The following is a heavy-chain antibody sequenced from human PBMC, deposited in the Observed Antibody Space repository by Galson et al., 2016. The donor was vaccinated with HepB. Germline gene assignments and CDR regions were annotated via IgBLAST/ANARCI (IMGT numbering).Heavy chain of an antibody. CDR3: VTAPWIKLWILFY. J-gene: IGHJ4*02. CDR1: GFTFSTAW. CDR2: IKSKTDGGTT. D-gene: IGHD5-18*01. V-gene: IGHV3-15*01. Sequence: SLRLSCAASGFTFSTAWMSWVRQAPGKGLEWVGRIKSKTDGGTTDYAAPVKGRFTISRDDSRNTLYLQMNSLKTADTAVYYCVTAPWIKLWILFYWGRGTLVTVSS.